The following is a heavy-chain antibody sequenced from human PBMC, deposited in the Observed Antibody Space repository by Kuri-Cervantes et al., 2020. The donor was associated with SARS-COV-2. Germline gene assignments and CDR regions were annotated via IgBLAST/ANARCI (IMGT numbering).Heavy chain of an antibody. CDR1: GYSISSGYY. V-gene: IGHV4-38-2*01. Sequence: SETLSLTCAVSGYSISSGYYWGWIRQPPGKGLEWIGSIYHSGSTYYNPSLKSRVTISVDTSKNQFSLKLSSATAADTAVYYCARVNTAMAQLDLLDYWGQGTLVTVSS. CDR3: ARVNTAMAQLDLLDY. J-gene: IGHJ4*02. D-gene: IGHD5-18*01. CDR2: IYHSGST.